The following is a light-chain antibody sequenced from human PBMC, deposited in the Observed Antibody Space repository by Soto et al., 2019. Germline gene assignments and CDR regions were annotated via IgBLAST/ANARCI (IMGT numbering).Light chain of an antibody. CDR1: QSISSW. CDR2: KAS. Sequence: DIQMTQSPSTLSASVGDRVTITCRASQSISSWLAWYQQKPGKAPKILIYKASSLESGVPSRFSGSGSGTESTLTISSLQPDDFATYYCQQYSTYTPRTFGQGTKVDIK. V-gene: IGKV1-5*03. J-gene: IGKJ1*01. CDR3: QQYSTYTPRT.